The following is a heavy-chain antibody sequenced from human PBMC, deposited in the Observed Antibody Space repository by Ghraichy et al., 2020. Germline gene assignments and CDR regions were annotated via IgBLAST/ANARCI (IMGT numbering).Heavy chain of an antibody. D-gene: IGHD3-3*01. J-gene: IGHJ5*02. Sequence: SQTLSLTCAVYGGSFSGYYWSWIRQPPGKGLEWIGEINHSGSTNYNPSLKSRVTISVDTSKNQFSLKLSSLTAADTAVYYCARGRVFNNWFDPWGQGTLVTVSS. CDR2: INHSGST. V-gene: IGHV4-34*01. CDR1: GGSFSGYY. CDR3: ARGRVFNNWFDP.